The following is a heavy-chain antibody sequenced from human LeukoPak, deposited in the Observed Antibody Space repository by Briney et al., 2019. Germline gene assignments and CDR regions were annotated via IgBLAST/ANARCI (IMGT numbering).Heavy chain of an antibody. CDR2: INPHSGGT. CDR3: ARDMDSGPDFFDY. J-gene: IGHJ4*02. D-gene: IGHD1-26*01. CDR1: GYTFTDFY. Sequence: ASVKVSCKASGYTFTDFYIHWVRQVPGQGLEWMGSINPHSGGTDHAQKFQGRVTMTRDTSISTAYMELSRLRSDDTAVYYCARDMDSGPDFFDYWGLGTLVTVSS. V-gene: IGHV1-2*02.